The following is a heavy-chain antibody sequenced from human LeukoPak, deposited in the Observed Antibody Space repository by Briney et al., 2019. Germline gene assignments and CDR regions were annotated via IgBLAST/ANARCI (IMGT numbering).Heavy chain of an antibody. CDR1: GLTFDNFP. CDR3: ASGRAGKVVVVAATMYGAFDI. Sequence: GGSLRLSCAASGLTFDNFPLHWVRQAPGKGLEWVAVISYDGSNKYYADSVKGRFTISRDNSKNTLYLQMNSLRAEDTAVYYCASGRAGKVVVVAATMYGAFDIWGQGTMVTVSS. V-gene: IGHV3-30-3*01. CDR2: ISYDGSNK. D-gene: IGHD2-15*01. J-gene: IGHJ3*02.